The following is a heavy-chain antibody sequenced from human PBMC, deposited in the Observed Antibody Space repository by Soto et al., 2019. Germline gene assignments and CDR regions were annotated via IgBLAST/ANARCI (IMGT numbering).Heavy chain of an antibody. Sequence: TGGPLRLSCAASGCTFSSYGVHWVRQAPGKGLEWVAVIWYDGSNKYYADSVKGRFTISRDNSKNTLYLQMNSLRAEDTAVYYCARDYYDSSGYYPLNYWGQGTLVTVSS. CDR3: ARDYYDSSGYYPLNY. V-gene: IGHV3-33*01. D-gene: IGHD3-22*01. J-gene: IGHJ4*02. CDR1: GCTFSSYG. CDR2: IWYDGSNK.